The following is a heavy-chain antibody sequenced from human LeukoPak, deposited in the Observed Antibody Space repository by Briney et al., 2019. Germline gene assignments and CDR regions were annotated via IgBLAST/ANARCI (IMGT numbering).Heavy chain of an antibody. CDR3: ARGWDSSGQIPFFY. V-gene: IGHV1-69*13. J-gene: IGHJ4*02. CDR2: IIPIFGTA. Sequence: SVKASCKASGGTFKNYAINWVRQAPGQGLEWMGGIIPIFGTANYAQKFQGRVTITADESTSTAYMELSSLRSEDTAVYYCARGWDSSGQIPFFYWGQGTLVTVSS. D-gene: IGHD3-22*01. CDR1: GGTFKNYA.